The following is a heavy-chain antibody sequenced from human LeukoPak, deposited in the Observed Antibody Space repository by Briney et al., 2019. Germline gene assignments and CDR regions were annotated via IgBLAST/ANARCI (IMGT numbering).Heavy chain of an antibody. Sequence: GSLRLSCAASGFTFSSYEMNWVRQAPGKGLEWIGEINHSGSTNYNPSLKSRVTISVDMSKNQFSLKLSSVTAADTAVYYCARGSVRYFDWSRWGQGTLVTVSS. J-gene: IGHJ4*02. D-gene: IGHD3-9*01. CDR2: INHSGST. CDR1: GFTFSSYE. CDR3: ARGSVRYFDWSR. V-gene: IGHV4-34*01.